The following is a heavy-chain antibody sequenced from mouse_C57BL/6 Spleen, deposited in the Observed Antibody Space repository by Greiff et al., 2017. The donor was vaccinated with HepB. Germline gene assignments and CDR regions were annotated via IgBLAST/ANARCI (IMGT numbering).Heavy chain of an antibody. CDR2: IDPEDGDT. J-gene: IGHJ1*03. CDR3: KRNYVWYFDV. Sequence: VQLQQSGAELVRPGASVKLSCTASGFNIKDYYMHWVKQRPEQGLEWIGRIDPEDGDTEYAPKFQGKATMTADTSSNTAYLQLSSLTSEDTAVYYCKRNYVWYFDVWGTGTTVTVSS. V-gene: IGHV14-1*01. CDR1: GFNIKDYY. D-gene: IGHD1-1*01.